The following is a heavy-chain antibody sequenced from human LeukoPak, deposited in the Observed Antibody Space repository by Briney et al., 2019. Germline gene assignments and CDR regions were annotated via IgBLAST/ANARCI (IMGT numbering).Heavy chain of an antibody. CDR3: ARGPSMVRGVIITDWFDP. CDR1: GGSISSYY. V-gene: IGHV4-59*01. J-gene: IGHJ5*02. CDR2: IYYSGST. D-gene: IGHD3-10*01. Sequence: SETLSLTCTVSGGSISSYYWSWIRQPPGKGLEWIGYIYYSGSTNYNPSLKSRVTISVDTSKNQFSLKLSSVTAADTAVYYCARGPSMVRGVIITDWFDPWGQGTLVTVSS.